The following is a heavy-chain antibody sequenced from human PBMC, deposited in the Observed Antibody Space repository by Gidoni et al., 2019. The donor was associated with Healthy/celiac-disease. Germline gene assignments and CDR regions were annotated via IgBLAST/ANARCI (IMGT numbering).Heavy chain of an antibody. CDR2: IRSKANSYAT. CDR1: SGSA. J-gene: IGHJ4*02. D-gene: IGHD6-19*01. Sequence: SGSAMHWVRQASGKGLEWVGRIRSKANSYATAYAASVKGRFTISRDDSKNTAYLQMNSLKTEDTAVYYCTRRRASSGWYVSDYWGQGTLVTVSS. CDR3: TRRRASSGWYVSDY. V-gene: IGHV3-73*01.